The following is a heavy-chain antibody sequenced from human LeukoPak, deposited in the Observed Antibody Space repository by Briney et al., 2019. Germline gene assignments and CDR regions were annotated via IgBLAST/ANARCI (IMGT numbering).Heavy chain of an antibody. V-gene: IGHV4-30-4*08. J-gene: IGHJ4*02. Sequence: SQTLSLTCTVSGGSISSGDYYWSWIRQPPGKGLEWIEYIYYSGSTYYNPSLKSRVTISVDTSKNQFSLKLSSVTAADTAVYYCARARFFWSGYYTMYYFDYWGQGTLVTVSS. CDR1: GGSISSGDYY. D-gene: IGHD3-3*01. CDR2: IYYSGST. CDR3: ARARFFWSGYYTMYYFDY.